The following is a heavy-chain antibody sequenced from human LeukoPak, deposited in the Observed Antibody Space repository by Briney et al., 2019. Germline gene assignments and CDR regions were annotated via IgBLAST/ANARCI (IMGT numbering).Heavy chain of an antibody. J-gene: IGHJ4*02. V-gene: IGHV3-74*01. D-gene: IGHD6-19*01. CDR2: ISPTGSTT. Sequence: GGSLRLSCTASGFSFSGHWMHWARQLPGKGLVWVSRISPTGSTTSYADSVKGRFTVSRDNAKNTLYLQVNNLRAEDTAVYYCARGRRGSSGCFDYWGQGTLVTVSS. CDR1: GFSFSGHW. CDR3: ARGRRGSSGCFDY.